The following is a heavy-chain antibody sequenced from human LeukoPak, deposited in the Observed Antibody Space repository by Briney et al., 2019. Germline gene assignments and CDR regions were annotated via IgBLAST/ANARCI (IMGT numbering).Heavy chain of an antibody. Sequence: GGSLRLSCAASGXTFSSYAMSWVRQAPGKGLEWVSGMSGSGGSTYHADSVKGRFTISRDNSKNTLYLQMNTLRAEDTAVYYCAKDREYSYVYDAFDIWGQGTLVTVSS. J-gene: IGHJ3*02. CDR2: MSGSGGST. CDR3: AKDREYSYVYDAFDI. V-gene: IGHV3-23*01. D-gene: IGHD3-16*01. CDR1: GXTFSSYA.